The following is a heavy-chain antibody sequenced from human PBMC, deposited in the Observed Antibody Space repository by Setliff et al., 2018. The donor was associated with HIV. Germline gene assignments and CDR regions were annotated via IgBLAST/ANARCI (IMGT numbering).Heavy chain of an antibody. Sequence: QAGGSLRLSCAASGFTFSSYAMSWVRQAPGKGLEWVSAIGPVGTSTYYADSVKGRFTISRDNSKNTLFLQMNSLRAEGTAIYYCARDDSNGNTDAFDIWGQGTTVTVSS. CDR3: ARDDSNGNTDAFDI. D-gene: IGHD5-18*01. V-gene: IGHV3-23*01. CDR2: IGPVGTST. J-gene: IGHJ3*02. CDR1: GFTFSSYA.